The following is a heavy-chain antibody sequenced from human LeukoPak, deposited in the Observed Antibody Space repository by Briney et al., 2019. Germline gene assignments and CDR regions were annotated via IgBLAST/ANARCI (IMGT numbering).Heavy chain of an antibody. CDR2: INPSGGST. CDR3: ARLLPPAGSAFDI. Sequence: ATLKVSCKASGYTFTSYYMHWVRQAPGQGLEWMGIINPSGGSTSYAQKFQGRVTMTRDTSTSTVYMELSRLRSEDTAVYYCARLLPPAGSAFDIWGQGTMVTVSS. J-gene: IGHJ3*02. CDR1: GYTFTSYY. V-gene: IGHV1-46*01. D-gene: IGHD6-19*01.